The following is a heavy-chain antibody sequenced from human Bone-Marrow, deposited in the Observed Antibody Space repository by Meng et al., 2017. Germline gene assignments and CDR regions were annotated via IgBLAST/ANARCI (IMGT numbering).Heavy chain of an antibody. J-gene: IGHJ4*02. Sequence: VQLVESGGGLVKHGGSLRLSCAASGFTFSSYSMNWVRQAPGKGLEWVAVISYDGSNKYYADSVKGRFTISRDNSKNTLYLQMNSLRAEDTAVYYCALTDSWGQGTLVIVSS. V-gene: IGHV3-30*03. CDR1: GFTFSSYS. CDR3: ALTDS. CDR2: ISYDGSNK. D-gene: IGHD1-20*01.